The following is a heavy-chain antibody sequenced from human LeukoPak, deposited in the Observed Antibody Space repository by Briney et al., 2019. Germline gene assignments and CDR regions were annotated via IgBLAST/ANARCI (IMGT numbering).Heavy chain of an antibody. V-gene: IGHV3-69-1*01. CDR3: ARARPYTDNWTRPDHYYYYIDV. Sequence: ETLSLTCTVSGGSISSSSYYWGWIRQPPGKGLEWISYITSGSTIHYADSVKGRFTISRDNAKNSLSLQMNSLTAEDTAVYYCARARPYTDNWTRPDHYYYYIDVWGRGTAVTVS. J-gene: IGHJ6*03. CDR1: GGSISSSSYY. CDR2: ITSGSTI. D-gene: IGHD1-1*01.